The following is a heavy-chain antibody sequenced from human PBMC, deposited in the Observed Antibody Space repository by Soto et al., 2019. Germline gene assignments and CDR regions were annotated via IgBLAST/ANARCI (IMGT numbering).Heavy chain of an antibody. J-gene: IGHJ2*01. CDR2: INHSGST. D-gene: IGHD3-3*02. V-gene: IGHV4-34*01. Sequence: TGKELEWIGEINHSGSTNYNPSLESRVTISVDTSKNQFSLKLSSVTAADTAVYYCARGQQKRIAFFVQAEDCIRDTVPVAAFLLNRSSDL. CDR3: ARGQQKRIAFFVQAEDCIRDTVPVAAFLLNRSSDL.